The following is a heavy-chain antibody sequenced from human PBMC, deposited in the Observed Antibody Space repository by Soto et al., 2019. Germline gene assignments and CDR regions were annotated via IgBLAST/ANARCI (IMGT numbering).Heavy chain of an antibody. D-gene: IGHD1-20*01. Sequence: QVRLVQSGVEVKKPGASVTVSCKASGYSFSRHGISWVRQAPGQGLEWLGWITLYNGNTNYAQKFKGRVTMTADTSTTTAYMELTSLKSDDTAVYYCARVSRDTLITGAFAYWGQGALVTVSS. V-gene: IGHV1-18*01. J-gene: IGHJ4*02. CDR2: ITLYNGNT. CDR1: GYSFSRHG. CDR3: ARVSRDTLITGAFAY.